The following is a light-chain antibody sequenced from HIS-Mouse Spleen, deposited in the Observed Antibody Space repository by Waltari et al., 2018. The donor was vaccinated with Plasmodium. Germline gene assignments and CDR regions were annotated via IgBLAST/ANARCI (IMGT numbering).Light chain of an antibody. CDR2: DAS. J-gene: IGKJ5*01. CDR1: QGISSA. V-gene: IGKV1-13*02. Sequence: AIQLTQSPSSLSASVGDRVTITCRASQGISSALASDQQKPGKAPKLQIYDASSLESGVPSRFSGSGSGTDCTLTMSSLQPEDFATYYCQQCNSYPQGTCGQGTRLEIK. CDR3: QQCNSYPQGT.